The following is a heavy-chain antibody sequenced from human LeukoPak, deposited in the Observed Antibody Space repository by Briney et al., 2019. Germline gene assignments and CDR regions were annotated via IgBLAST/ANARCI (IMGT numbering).Heavy chain of an antibody. CDR3: AKDRSDTSGWSCFDY. J-gene: IGHJ4*02. CDR2: IKPSGGAT. CDR1: GYTFTNYY. V-gene: IGHV1-46*01. Sequence: ASVKVSCKASGYTFTNYYMHWVRQAPGQGLEWMGIIKPSGGATSYAQKFQGRVTMTRDTSTNTVYMDLSSLTSEDTAVYYCAKDRSDTSGWSCFDYWGQGTLVTVSS. D-gene: IGHD6-19*01.